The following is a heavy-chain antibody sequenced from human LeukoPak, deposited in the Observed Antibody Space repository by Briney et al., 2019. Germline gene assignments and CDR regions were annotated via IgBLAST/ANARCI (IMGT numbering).Heavy chain of an antibody. V-gene: IGHV4-59*03. CDR2: RYVGGRD. D-gene: IGHD5-24*01. J-gene: IGHJ1*01. CDR1: GGSISSYS. CDR3: ANTTRVAPDGRAEYFQH. Sequence: SPSETLSLTCSVSGGSISSYSWSWIRQPPGKGLEWIGCRYVGGRDLYNPSLKSRVTISVDASEKQISLSLRSVTAADTAMYYCANTTRVAPDGRAEYFQHWGQGTLAIVSS.